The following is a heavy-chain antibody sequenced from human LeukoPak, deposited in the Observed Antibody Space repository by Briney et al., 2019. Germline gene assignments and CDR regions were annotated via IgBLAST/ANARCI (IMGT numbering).Heavy chain of an antibody. CDR1: GFTFSSYS. D-gene: IGHD6-6*01. J-gene: IGHJ4*02. V-gene: IGHV3-21*01. CDR2: ISSSSSYI. Sequence: GGSLRLSCAASGFTFSSYSMNWVRQAPGKGLEWVSSISSSSSYIYYADSVKGRFTISRDNAKNSLYLQMNNLRAEDTAVYYCARALSSYSSSPLDYWGQGTLVTVSS. CDR3: ARALSSYSSSPLDY.